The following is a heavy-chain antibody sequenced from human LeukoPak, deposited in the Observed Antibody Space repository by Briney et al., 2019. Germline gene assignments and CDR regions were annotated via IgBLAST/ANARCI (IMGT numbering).Heavy chain of an antibody. CDR1: GYTFTVYY. D-gene: IGHD6-19*01. CDR2: INPNSGGT. CDR3: ARGYSSGWYYFDY. V-gene: IGHV1-2*04. J-gene: IGHJ4*02. Sequence: ASVKVSCKASGYTFTVYYMHWVRQAQGQGLEGMGGINPNSGGTNYAQKFQGWVTMTRDTSISTAYMELSRVRSEDTAVYYCARGYSSGWYYFDYWGQGTLVTVSS.